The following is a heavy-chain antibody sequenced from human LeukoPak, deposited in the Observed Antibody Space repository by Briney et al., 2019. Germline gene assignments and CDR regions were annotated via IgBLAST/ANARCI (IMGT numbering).Heavy chain of an antibody. D-gene: IGHD3-22*01. V-gene: IGHV1-18*01. CDR2: ISAYNGNT. Sequence: ASVKVSCKASGYTFTSYGISWVRQAPGQGLEWMGWISAYNGNTNYAQKLQGRVTMTTDTSTSTAYMELRSLRSDDTAVYYCARVSDSSGYLPSYYYYYGMDVWGQGTTVTVSS. J-gene: IGHJ6*02. CDR3: ARVSDSSGYLPSYYYYYGMDV. CDR1: GYTFTSYG.